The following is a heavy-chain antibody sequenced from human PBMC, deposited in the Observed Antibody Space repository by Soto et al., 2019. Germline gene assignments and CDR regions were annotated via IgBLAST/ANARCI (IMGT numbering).Heavy chain of an antibody. CDR2: ISYSGST. D-gene: IGHD6-19*01. J-gene: IGHJ4*02. CDR3: AGDGVSSAWYFE. V-gene: IGHV4-61*01. Sequence: SETLSLTCTVSGASVNSATYYWSWIRQPPGKGLEWIGYISYSGSTNYNPSLKSRVTISADTSKNQFSLNLRSVTAADTAVYYCAGDGVSSAWYFEWGQGTLVTVSS. CDR1: GASVNSATYY.